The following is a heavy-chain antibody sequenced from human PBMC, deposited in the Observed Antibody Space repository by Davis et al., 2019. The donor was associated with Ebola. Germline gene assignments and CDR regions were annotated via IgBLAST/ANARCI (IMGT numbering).Heavy chain of an antibody. J-gene: IGHJ3*01. CDR1: GFTFSDYW. Sequence: GESLKISCTASGFTFSDYWMSWVRQAPGKGLEWVANINPDGSEKYSVDSVKGRFTISSDNAKNSLYLQMNSLRADDTAVYYCARGDYYDSSGYYLTFTDAFDVWGQGTMVTVSS. CDR3: ARGDYYDSSGYYLTFTDAFDV. V-gene: IGHV3-7*03. D-gene: IGHD3-22*01. CDR2: INPDGSEK.